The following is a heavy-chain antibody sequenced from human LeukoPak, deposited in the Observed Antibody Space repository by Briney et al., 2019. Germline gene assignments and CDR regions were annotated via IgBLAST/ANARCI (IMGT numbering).Heavy chain of an antibody. V-gene: IGHV4-4*09. J-gene: IGHJ4*02. Sequence: SETLPLTRTVSGDSISNYYWSWIRQSPGKGLEWIGYIYPSGSTNYNPSLKSRVTISVDTSMNQFSLKLTSVTAADTAVYYCAGEDSNDISGYPTRSFDHWGQGTLVIVSS. CDR2: IYPSGST. CDR3: AGEDSNDISGYPTRSFDH. CDR1: GDSISNYY. D-gene: IGHD3-22*01.